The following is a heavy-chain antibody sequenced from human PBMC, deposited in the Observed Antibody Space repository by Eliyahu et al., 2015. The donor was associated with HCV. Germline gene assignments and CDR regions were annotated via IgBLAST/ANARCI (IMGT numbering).Heavy chain of an antibody. CDR2: ISSSGSTM. V-gene: IGHV3-11*01. CDR1: GFSFXDYY. D-gene: IGHD6-19*01. CDR3: ARELDQWLSNYAFEI. Sequence: QVQLVESGGGLVKPGGSLRLSCAASGFSFXDYYMSWIRQAPGKGLEWVSYISSSGSTMYYADSVQGRFTISRDNAKNSLYLHMSSLRAEDTAVYYCARELDQWLSNYAFEIWGQGTMVTVSS. J-gene: IGHJ3*02.